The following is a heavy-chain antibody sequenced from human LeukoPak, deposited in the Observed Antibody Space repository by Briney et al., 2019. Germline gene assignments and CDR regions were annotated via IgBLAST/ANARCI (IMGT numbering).Heavy chain of an antibody. J-gene: IGHJ3*02. Sequence: GESLKISCKGFGYSFPSSWIGWVRQMSGKGLEWMGITHPGDSDTRYSPSFQGQVTISVDESITTAYVQWSSLKASDTAMYYCARLAGGASPPLRDAFDIWGQGTMVTVSS. CDR2: THPGDSDT. V-gene: IGHV5-51*01. CDR1: GYSFPSSW. D-gene: IGHD3-16*01. CDR3: ARLAGGASPPLRDAFDI.